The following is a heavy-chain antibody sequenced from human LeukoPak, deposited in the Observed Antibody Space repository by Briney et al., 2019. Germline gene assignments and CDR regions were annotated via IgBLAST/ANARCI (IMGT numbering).Heavy chain of an antibody. Sequence: SETLSLTCTVSDDSITIYYWSWIRQPAGKGLEWIGRIYTSGSTNYNPSLKSRVTMSVDTSKNQFSLKLSSVTAADTAVYYCARDRYYYDSSGYYLFDYWGQGTLVTVSS. D-gene: IGHD3-22*01. V-gene: IGHV4-4*07. CDR2: IYTSGST. J-gene: IGHJ4*02. CDR1: DDSITIYY. CDR3: ARDRYYYDSSGYYLFDY.